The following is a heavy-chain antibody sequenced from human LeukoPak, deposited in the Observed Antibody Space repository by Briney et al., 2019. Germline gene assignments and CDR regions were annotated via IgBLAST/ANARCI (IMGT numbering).Heavy chain of an antibody. CDR3: SRGPSTTLTTF. Sequence: GGPLRLSCTASGFSFNTYWMTWVRQAPGKGLEWVANIKPDGDTTNYLDSVKGRFTISRDNAKSSLHLQMNGLTAEDTAVYYCSRGPSTTLTTFWGQGTMVTVSS. CDR1: GFSFNTYW. CDR2: IKPDGDTT. V-gene: IGHV3-7*01. D-gene: IGHD4-17*01. J-gene: IGHJ4*02.